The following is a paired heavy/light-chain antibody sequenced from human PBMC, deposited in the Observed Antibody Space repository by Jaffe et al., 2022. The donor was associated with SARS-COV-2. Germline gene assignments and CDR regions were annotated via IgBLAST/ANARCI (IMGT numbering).Heavy chain of an antibody. CDR3: ATIVGATNYYYGMDV. CDR1: GGTFSSYT. J-gene: IGHJ6*02. CDR2: IIPILGIA. D-gene: IGHD1-26*01. Sequence: QVQLVQSGAEVKKPGSSVKVSCKASGGTFSSYTISWVRQAPGQGLEWMGRIIPILGIANYAQKFQGRVTITADKSTSTAYMELSSLRSEDTAVYYCATIVGATNYYYGMDVWGQGTTVTVSS. V-gene: IGHV1-69*02.
Light chain of an antibody. CDR1: SSNIGNNY. Sequence: QSVLTQPPSVSAAPGQKVTISCSGSSSNIGNNYVSWYQQLPGTAPKLLIYDNNKRPSGIPDRFSGSKSGTSATLGITGLQTGDEADYYCGTWDSSLSAEVFGGGTKLTVL. CDR2: DNN. V-gene: IGLV1-51*01. CDR3: GTWDSSLSAEV. J-gene: IGLJ2*01.